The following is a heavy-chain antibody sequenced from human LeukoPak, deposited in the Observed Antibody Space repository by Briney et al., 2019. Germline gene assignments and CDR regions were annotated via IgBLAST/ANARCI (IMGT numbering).Heavy chain of an antibody. D-gene: IGHD6-19*01. V-gene: IGHV4-61*02. CDR2: IYTSGST. J-gene: IGHJ4*02. CDR3: ARELAVAETWGLDY. CDR1: GGSISSGSYY. Sequence: SETLSLTSTVSGGSISSGSYYWSWIRQPAGKGLEWIGRIYTSGSTNYNPSLKSRVAISVDTSKNQFSLKLSSVTAADTAVYYCARELAVAETWGLDYWGQGTLVTVSS.